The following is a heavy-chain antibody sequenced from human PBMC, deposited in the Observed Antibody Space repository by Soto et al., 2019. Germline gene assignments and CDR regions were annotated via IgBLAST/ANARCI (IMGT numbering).Heavy chain of an antibody. CDR2: MNPNSGNT. CDR3: ARGRSVQWLVRSAFWFGS. CDR1: GYTFTSYD. J-gene: IGHJ5*01. Sequence: SVKVSCKASGYTFTSYDINWVRQATGQGLEWMGWMNPNSGNTGYAQKFQGRVTMTRNTSISTAYMELSSLRSEDTAVYYCARGRSVQWLVRSAFWFGSSGQGTLVTVSS. D-gene: IGHD6-19*01. V-gene: IGHV1-8*01.